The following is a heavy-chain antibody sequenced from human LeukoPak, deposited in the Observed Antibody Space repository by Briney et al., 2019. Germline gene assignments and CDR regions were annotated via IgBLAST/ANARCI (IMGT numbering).Heavy chain of an antibody. CDR1: GSTFNTYS. CDR3: ASNTISLGPYYYYGMDV. CDR2: ISGGSDYI. J-gene: IGHJ6*02. Sequence: GGSLRLSCVVSGSTFNTYSMNWVRQAPGKGLEWVSSISGGSDYIYYADSVKGRFSISRDNARNSLYLQMISLRAEDTALYYCASNTISLGPYYYYGMDVWGQGTTATVSS. V-gene: IGHV3-21*01. D-gene: IGHD3-9*01.